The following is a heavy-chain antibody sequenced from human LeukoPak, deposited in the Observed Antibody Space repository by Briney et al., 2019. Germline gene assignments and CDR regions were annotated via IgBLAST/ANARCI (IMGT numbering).Heavy chain of an antibody. CDR3: ARLYGDYVPFDY. V-gene: IGHV4-39*01. CDR1: GGSISSSSYY. J-gene: IGHJ4*02. CDR2: IYYSGST. D-gene: IGHD4-17*01. Sequence: SETLSLTCTVSGGSISSSSYYWGCIRQPPGKGLEWIGSIYYSGSTYYNPSLKSRVTISVDTSKNQFSLKLSSVTAADTAVYYCARLYGDYVPFDYWGQGTLVTVSS.